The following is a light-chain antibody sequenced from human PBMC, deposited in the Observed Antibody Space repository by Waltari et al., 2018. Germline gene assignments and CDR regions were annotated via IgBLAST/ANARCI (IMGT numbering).Light chain of an antibody. CDR3: QQTKGFPYT. J-gene: IGKJ2*01. CDR2: KAS. Sequence: DIQMTQSPSTLSASVGDRVTITCRASQSISSWLAWYQVRPGKAPKLLIQKASYLQSGVPSRFSGSESGTTEFTLSISSLQPDDFATYYCQQTKGFPYTFGQGTRLEI. CDR1: QSISSW. V-gene: IGKV1-5*03.